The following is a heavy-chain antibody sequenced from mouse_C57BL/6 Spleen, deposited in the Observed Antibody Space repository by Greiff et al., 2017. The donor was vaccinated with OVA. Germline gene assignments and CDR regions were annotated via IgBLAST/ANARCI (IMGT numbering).Heavy chain of an antibody. Sequence: IQLQQSGPELVKPGASVKISCKASGYTFTDYYMNWVKQSHGKSLEWIGDINPNNGGTSYNQKFKGKATLTVDKSSSTAYMELRSLTSEDSAVYYCARRAQASYFDYWGQGTTLTVSS. CDR1: GYTFTDYY. D-gene: IGHD3-2*02. V-gene: IGHV1-26*01. CDR2: INPNNGGT. CDR3: ARRAQASYFDY. J-gene: IGHJ2*01.